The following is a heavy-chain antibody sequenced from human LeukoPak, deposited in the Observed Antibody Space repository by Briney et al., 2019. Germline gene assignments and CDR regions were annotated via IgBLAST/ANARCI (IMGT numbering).Heavy chain of an antibody. J-gene: IGHJ4*02. D-gene: IGHD3-10*01. CDR1: GFSFTSHW. Sequence: GESLKTSCKGSGFSFTSHWIGWARQMPGKGLEWMGIIYPGDSDTRYSPSFQGQVTISADKSIGTAYLQWSSLRASDTAMYYCARRGFGTGDLDYWGQGTLVTVSS. CDR3: ARRGFGTGDLDY. V-gene: IGHV5-51*01. CDR2: IYPGDSDT.